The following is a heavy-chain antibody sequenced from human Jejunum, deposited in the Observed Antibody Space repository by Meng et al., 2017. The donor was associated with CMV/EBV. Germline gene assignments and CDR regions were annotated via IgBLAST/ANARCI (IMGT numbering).Heavy chain of an antibody. Sequence: AVSGFAFSTYAMACVRQAPGKGLEWVSSISAGSDYIYYADSVKGRFTVSRDNAKNSLYLQMNSLRAEDTAVYYCARDLVAATAPNNWGQGTLVTVSS. CDR2: ISAGSDYI. J-gene: IGHJ4*02. V-gene: IGHV3-21*01. CDR3: ARDLVAATAPNN. D-gene: IGHD1-26*01. CDR1: GFAFSTYA.